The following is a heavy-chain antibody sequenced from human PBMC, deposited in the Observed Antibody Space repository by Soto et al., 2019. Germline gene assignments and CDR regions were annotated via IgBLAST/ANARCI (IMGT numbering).Heavy chain of an antibody. CDR3: AIAIVVVPRGWFDP. CDR1: GGTFSSYA. Sequence: QVQLVQSGAEVKKLGSSVKVSCKASGGTFSSYAISWVRQAHGQGLEWMGGIIAIFGTANYAQKFQGRVTITAAESTSTGFMELSSLRSKDTDVYYYAIAIVVVPRGWFDPWGQGTLVTVSS. CDR2: IIAIFGTA. J-gene: IGHJ5*02. V-gene: IGHV1-69*01. D-gene: IGHD2-2*01.